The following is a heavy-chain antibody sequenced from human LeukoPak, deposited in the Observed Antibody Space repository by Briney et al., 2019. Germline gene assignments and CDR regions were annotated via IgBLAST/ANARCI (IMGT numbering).Heavy chain of an antibody. V-gene: IGHV4-59*01. CDR2: IYNSGNT. D-gene: IGHD4-23*01. J-gene: IGHJ4*02. Sequence: SETLSLTCTVSGGSISNYHWSWIRQPPGKGLEWIGDIYNSGNTNYNPSLKSRVTISVDTSKNQFSLKLSSVTAADTAMYYCGRVTGGNSLDYWGQGTLVTVSS. CDR1: GGSISNYH. CDR3: GRVTGGNSLDY.